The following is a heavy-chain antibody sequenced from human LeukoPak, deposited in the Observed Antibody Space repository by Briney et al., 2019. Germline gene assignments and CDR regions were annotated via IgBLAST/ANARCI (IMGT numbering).Heavy chain of an antibody. CDR3: ARAIYSSSWSYYYYGMDV. V-gene: IGHV1-69*04. CDR1: GGTFSSYA. D-gene: IGHD6-13*01. CDR2: IIPILGIA. Sequence: SVKVSCKASGGTFSSYAISWVRQAPGQGLEWMGRIIPILGIANCAQKSQGRVTITADKSTSTAYMELSSLRSEDTAVYYCARAIYSSSWSYYYYGMDVWGQGTTVTVSS. J-gene: IGHJ6*02.